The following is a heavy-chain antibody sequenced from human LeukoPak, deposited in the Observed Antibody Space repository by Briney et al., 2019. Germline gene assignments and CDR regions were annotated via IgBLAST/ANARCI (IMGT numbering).Heavy chain of an antibody. CDR2: ITYSGST. J-gene: IGHJ3*02. V-gene: IGHV4-59*08. CDR1: GGSISSYY. CDR3: ARQGYDILTGYIDAFDI. Sequence: PSETLSLTCTVSGGSISSYYWSWIRQPPGKGLEWIGYITYSGSTNYNPSLKSRVTISIDTSKNQFSLKLRSVTAADTAIYYCARQGYDILTGYIDAFDIWGQGTMVTVSS. D-gene: IGHD3-9*01.